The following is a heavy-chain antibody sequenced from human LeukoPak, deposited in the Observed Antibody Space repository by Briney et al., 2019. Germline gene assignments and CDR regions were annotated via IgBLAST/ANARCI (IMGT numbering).Heavy chain of an antibody. Sequence: GGSLRLPCAASGFTFSIYSMNWVRQAPGKGLEWVSYISSSSSSVYYADSVKGRFTISRDNAKNSLYLQMNSLRAEDTAVYYCARDVGYMEYFQHWGQSTLVTVSS. CDR3: ARDVGYMEYFQH. J-gene: IGHJ1*01. V-gene: IGHV3-48*01. CDR1: GFTFSIYS. CDR2: ISSSSSSV. D-gene: IGHD5-12*01.